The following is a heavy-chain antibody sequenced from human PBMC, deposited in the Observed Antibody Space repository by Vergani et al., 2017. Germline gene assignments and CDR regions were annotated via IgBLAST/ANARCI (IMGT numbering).Heavy chain of an antibody. Sequence: QLQLQESGPGLVKPSETLPLTCTVSGGSITNLYYWGWIRQPPGKGLEYIGSIYYSGSTYYNPSLKSRVTISLDTSKNQFSLRLSSVTAADTAVYYCARHDLTTPGXFDYWGQGTLVTVSS. J-gene: IGHJ4*02. CDR3: ARHDLTTPGXFDY. V-gene: IGHV4-39*01. CDR2: IYYSGST. D-gene: IGHD4-17*01. CDR1: GGSITNLYY.